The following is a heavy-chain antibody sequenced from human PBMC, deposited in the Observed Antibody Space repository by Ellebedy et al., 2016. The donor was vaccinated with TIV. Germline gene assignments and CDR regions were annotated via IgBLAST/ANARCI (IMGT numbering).Heavy chain of an antibody. V-gene: IGHV3-7*03. Sequence: GESLKISCAASGFTFSRYWMSWVRQAPGKGLEWVANIKQDGSERSYVDSVKGRFTISRDNAKNSLFLQMNGLRAEDTAIYYCARAGRKTVITFDIWGPGTLVTVSS. J-gene: IGHJ4*02. D-gene: IGHD4-23*01. CDR2: IKQDGSER. CDR3: ARAGRKTVITFDI. CDR1: GFTFSRYW.